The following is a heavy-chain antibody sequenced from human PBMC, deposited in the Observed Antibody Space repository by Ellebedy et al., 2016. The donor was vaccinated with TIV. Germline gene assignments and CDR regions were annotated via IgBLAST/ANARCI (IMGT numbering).Heavy chain of an antibody. CDR2: ISSSSSYI. J-gene: IGHJ4*02. Sequence: GESLKISCVASGFSFSHYWMAWVRQAPGKGLEWVSSISSSSSYIYYADSVKGRFTISRENAKNTLYLQMNSLRAEDTAVYYCARGGRYGDYGGFDYWGQGTLVTVSS. CDR1: GFSFSHYW. V-gene: IGHV3-21*01. CDR3: ARGGRYGDYGGFDY. D-gene: IGHD4-17*01.